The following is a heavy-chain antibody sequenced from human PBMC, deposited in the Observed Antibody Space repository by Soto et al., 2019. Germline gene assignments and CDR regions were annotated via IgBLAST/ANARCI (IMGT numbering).Heavy chain of an antibody. J-gene: IGHJ5*02. D-gene: IGHD3-10*01. CDR3: VRGPYYYGSGSYQYWFDP. CDR2: TRNKANSYTT. Sequence: EVQLVESGGGLVQPGGSLRLSCAASGFTFSDNYMDWVRQAPGKGLEWVGRTRNKANSYTTEYAASVKGRFTISRDDSKNSLYLQMNSLKTEDTAVYYCVRGPYYYGSGSYQYWFDPWGQGTLVTVSS. V-gene: IGHV3-72*01. CDR1: GFTFSDNY.